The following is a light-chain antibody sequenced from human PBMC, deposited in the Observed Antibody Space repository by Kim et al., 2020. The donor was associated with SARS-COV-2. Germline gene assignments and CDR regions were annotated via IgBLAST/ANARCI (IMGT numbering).Light chain of an antibody. J-gene: IGLJ3*02. CDR3: QVWDSSSDHRV. CDR1: NIGSKS. CDR2: YDS. Sequence: GKTARITCGGNNIGSKSVHWYQQKPGQAPVLVIYYDSDRPSGIPERFSGSNSGNTATLTISRVEAGDEADYYCQVWDSSSDHRVFGGGTKLTVL. V-gene: IGLV3-21*04.